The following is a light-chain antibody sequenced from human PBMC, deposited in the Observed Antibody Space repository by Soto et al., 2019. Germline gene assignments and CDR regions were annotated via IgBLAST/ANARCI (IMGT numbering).Light chain of an antibody. Sequence: QSVLPQPPSVYGAPGQSVTISCTGSSSNIGAGYDVHWYQQLPGTAPKLLIYGNSNRPSGVPDRFSGSKSGPSTSLAITGLQAEDEADYYCQSYDSTLSGYVFGTGPKVTVL. CDR3: QSYDSTLSGYV. CDR1: SSNIGAGYD. CDR2: GNS. V-gene: IGLV1-40*01. J-gene: IGLJ1*01.